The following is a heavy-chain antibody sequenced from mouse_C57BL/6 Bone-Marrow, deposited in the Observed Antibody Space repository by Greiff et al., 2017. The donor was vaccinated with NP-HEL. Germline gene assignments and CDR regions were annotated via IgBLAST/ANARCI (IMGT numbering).Heavy chain of an antibody. Sequence: EVKLMESGAELVRPGASVKLSCTASGFNIKDYYMHWVKQRPEQGLEWIGRIDPEDGDTEYAPKFQGKATMTADTSSNTAYLQLSSLTSEDTAVYYCTIGEYYGYDVDYWGQGTTLTVSS. CDR2: IDPEDGDT. D-gene: IGHD2-2*01. V-gene: IGHV14-1*01. J-gene: IGHJ2*01. CDR3: TIGEYYGYDVDY. CDR1: GFNIKDYY.